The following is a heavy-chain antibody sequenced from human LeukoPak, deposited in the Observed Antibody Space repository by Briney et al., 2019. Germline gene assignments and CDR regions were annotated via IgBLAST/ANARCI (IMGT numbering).Heavy chain of an antibody. CDR2: IRYDGTNK. J-gene: IGHJ6*03. D-gene: IGHD3-22*01. Sequence: GGSLRLSCAASGFTFSSYAMHWVRQAPGKGLEWVTLIRYDGTNKYYADSVKGRFTISRDNSKNTLYLQMNSLRAEDTAVYYCARDGIDSSSGISYYYYMAVWGKGTTVTISS. CDR3: ARDGIDSSSGISYYYYMAV. CDR1: GFTFSSYA. V-gene: IGHV3-30*02.